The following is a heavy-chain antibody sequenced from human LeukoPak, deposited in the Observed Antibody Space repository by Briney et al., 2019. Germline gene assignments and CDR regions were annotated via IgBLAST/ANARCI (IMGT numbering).Heavy chain of an antibody. J-gene: IGHJ4*02. CDR3: ARIVYAIDFVDDY. D-gene: IGHD2-8*01. CDR1: GYTFTDYY. Sequence: ASVKVSCKASGYTFTDYYMHWVRQAPGQGPEWMGWINSNSGATNYAQKSQGRVTMTRDTSISTVYMELSSLRSDDTAVYYCARIVYAIDFVDDYWGQGTLVTVSS. V-gene: IGHV1-2*02. CDR2: INSNSGAT.